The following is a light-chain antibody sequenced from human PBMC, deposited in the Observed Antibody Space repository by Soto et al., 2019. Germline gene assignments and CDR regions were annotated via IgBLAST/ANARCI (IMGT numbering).Light chain of an antibody. CDR1: SSDVGGYNY. Sequence: LTQPPSASGSPGQSVTISCAGTSSDVGGYNYVSWYQQYPGKVPKLMIYEVSERPSGVPDRFSGSKSGNTAFLTVSGLQAEDEADYYCLSYADTAYVFGTGTKVTVL. V-gene: IGLV2-8*01. J-gene: IGLJ1*01. CDR2: EVS. CDR3: LSYADTAYV.